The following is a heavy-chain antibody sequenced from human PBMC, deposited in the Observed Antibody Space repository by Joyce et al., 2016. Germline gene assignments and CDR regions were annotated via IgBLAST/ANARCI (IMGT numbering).Heavy chain of an antibody. CDR3: ARSEARGSGWFILAY. D-gene: IGHD6-19*01. CDR1: GFAFNGYG. CDR2: KSHDGINK. Sequence: QVQLVESGGGVVQPGRSLRLSCAASGFAFNGYGMHWVRQAQGKGLEWVSIKSHDGINKYYADSLKGRFNIYRDNSKNTLYLQMNSLRTEDTALYYCARSEARGSGWFILAYWGQGTLVTVSS. J-gene: IGHJ4*02. V-gene: IGHV3-30*03.